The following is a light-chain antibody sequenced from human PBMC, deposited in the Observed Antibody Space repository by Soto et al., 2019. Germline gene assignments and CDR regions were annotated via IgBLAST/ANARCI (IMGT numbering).Light chain of an antibody. J-gene: IGLJ2*01. V-gene: IGLV2-14*01. CDR3: SSYTSSSTSAV. Sequence: QSALTQPASVSGSPGQSITISCTGTSSDVGGYNYVSWYQQYPGKAPKLMIYDVSKRPSGVSNRFSGSKSGNTASLTISGLQAEDEADYYCSSYTSSSTSAVFGGGTKLTVL. CDR2: DVS. CDR1: SSDVGGYNY.